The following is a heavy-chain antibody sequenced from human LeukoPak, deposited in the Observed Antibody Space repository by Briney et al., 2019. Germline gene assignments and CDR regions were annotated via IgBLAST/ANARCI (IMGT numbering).Heavy chain of an antibody. D-gene: IGHD6-13*01. V-gene: IGHV1-69*05. J-gene: IGHJ4*02. CDR3: ARGSTSWFFDY. Sequence: SVKVSCKASGGSFNNHAFGWVRRAPGQGLEWMGGIIPIFVTGHYAEKFQGRVSITTDESTSTVYMELSSLRSEDTAVYYCARGSTSWFFDYWGQGPLVTVSS. CDR2: IIPIFVTG. CDR1: GGSFNNHA.